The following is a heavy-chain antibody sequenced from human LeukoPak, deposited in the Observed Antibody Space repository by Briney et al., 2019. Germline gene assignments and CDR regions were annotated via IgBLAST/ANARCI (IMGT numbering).Heavy chain of an antibody. CDR2: ISAYNGNT. D-gene: IGHD2/OR15-2a*01. Sequence: ASVKVSCKASGYTFTSYSISWVRQAPGQGLEWMGWISAYNGNTNYAQKLQGRVTMTTDTSTSTAYMELRSLRSDDTAVYYCARDLIVLKTSYNWFDPWGQGTLVTVSS. CDR1: GYTFTSYS. CDR3: ARDLIVLKTSYNWFDP. J-gene: IGHJ5*02. V-gene: IGHV1-18*01.